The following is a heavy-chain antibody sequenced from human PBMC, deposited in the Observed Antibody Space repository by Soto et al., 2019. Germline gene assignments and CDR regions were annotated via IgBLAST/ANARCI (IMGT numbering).Heavy chain of an antibody. CDR1: GGSISNYY. V-gene: IGHV4-59*01. CDR2: MYYSGST. D-gene: IGHD2-15*01. J-gene: IGHJ4*02. Sequence: SETLSLTCTVSGGSISNYYCSWIRQPPGKGLEWIGYMYYSGSTNYNPSLKSRVTISIDTSKNQFSLKLSSVTAADTAVYYCARPGTATLSDYWGQGTLVTVS. CDR3: ARPGTATLSDY.